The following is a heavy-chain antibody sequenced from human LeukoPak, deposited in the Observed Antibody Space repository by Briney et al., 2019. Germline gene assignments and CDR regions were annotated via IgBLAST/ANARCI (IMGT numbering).Heavy chain of an antibody. CDR3: ARPQQQLGDDAFDI. CDR2: MNPNSGNT. V-gene: IGHV1-8*01. J-gene: IGHJ3*02. CDR1: GYTFTSYD. D-gene: IGHD6-13*01. Sequence: ASVKVSCKASGYTFTSYDINWVRQATGQGLEWMGWMNPNSGNTGHAQKFQGRVTMTRNTSISTAYMELSSLRSEDTAVYYCARPQQQLGDDAFDIWGQGTMVTVSP.